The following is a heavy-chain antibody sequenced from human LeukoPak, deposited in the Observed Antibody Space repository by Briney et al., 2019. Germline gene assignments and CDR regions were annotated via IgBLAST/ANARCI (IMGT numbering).Heavy chain of an antibody. CDR2: IRYDGSNK. D-gene: IGHD2-2*01. V-gene: IGHV3-30*02. Sequence: GGSERLSCAASGFTFSSYGMHWVRQAPGKGLEWVAFIRYDGSNKYYADSVKGRFTISRDNSKNTLYLQMNSLRAEDTAVYYCAKLEDCSSTSCYPTDYWGQGTLVTVSS. J-gene: IGHJ4*02. CDR3: AKLEDCSSTSCYPTDY. CDR1: GFTFSSYG.